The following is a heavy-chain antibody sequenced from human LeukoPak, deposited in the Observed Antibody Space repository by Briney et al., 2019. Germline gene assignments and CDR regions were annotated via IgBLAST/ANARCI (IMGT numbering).Heavy chain of an antibody. D-gene: IGHD3-10*01. CDR2: ISYDGSNK. CDR3: AKXXXXFGSGSPVY. J-gene: IGHJ4*02. V-gene: IGHV3-30*18. CDR1: GFTFSSYG. Sequence: PGGSLRLSCAASGFTFSSYGMHWVRQAPGKGLEWVAVISYDGSNKYYADSVKGRFTISRDNSKNTLYLQMNSLRAEDTAVYYXAKXXXXFGSGSPVYWGQGTLVTVSS.